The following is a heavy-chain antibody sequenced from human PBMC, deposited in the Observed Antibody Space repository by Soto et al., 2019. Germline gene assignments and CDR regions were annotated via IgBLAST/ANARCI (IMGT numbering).Heavy chain of an antibody. CDR1: GGSFSTYY. Sequence: PSETLSLTCSVYGGSFSTYYSWIRQPPGKVLEWIGEIDQSGRTNYNPSIKSRLTISRDTSKNQFTLNLKSVTAADTAIYYGATFSLPLGPGFDPWGQGTLVTVSS. D-gene: IGHD7-27*01. CDR2: IDQSGRT. J-gene: IGHJ5*02. V-gene: IGHV4-34*01. CDR3: ATFSLPLGPGFDP.